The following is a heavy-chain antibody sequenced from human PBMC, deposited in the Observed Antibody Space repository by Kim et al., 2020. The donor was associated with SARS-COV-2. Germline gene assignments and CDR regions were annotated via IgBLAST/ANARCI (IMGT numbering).Heavy chain of an antibody. Sequence: SETLSLTCTVSGGSISSYYWSWIRQPPGKGLEWIGYIYYSGSTNYNPSLKSRVTTSVDTSKNQFSLKLSSVTAADTAVYYCARYYYDSSGSNWFDPWGQGTLVTVSS. CDR2: IYYSGST. D-gene: IGHD3-22*01. V-gene: IGHV4-59*01. CDR3: ARYYYDSSGSNWFDP. J-gene: IGHJ5*02. CDR1: GGSISSYY.